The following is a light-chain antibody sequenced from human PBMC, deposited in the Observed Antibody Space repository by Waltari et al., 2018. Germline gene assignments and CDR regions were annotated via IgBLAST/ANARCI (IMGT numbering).Light chain of an antibody. CDR3: SSYTSISTVI. CDR2: DVY. Sequence: SALTQPASVSGSPGESFPISCTGTDSDIGRYKYVSWYQQYPGKAPKLLIYDVYARPSGVSNRFSGSKSVNTASLTISGLQAEDEAEYFCSSYTSISTVIFGGGTKVSVL. J-gene: IGLJ2*01. CDR1: DSDIGRYKY. V-gene: IGLV2-14*01.